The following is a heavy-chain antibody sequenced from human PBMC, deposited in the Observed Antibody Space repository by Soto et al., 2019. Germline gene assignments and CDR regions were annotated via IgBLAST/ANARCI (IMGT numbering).Heavy chain of an antibody. CDR1: NFSISGGYY. CDR3: ARTHSGSYCSVFHY. J-gene: IGHJ4*02. D-gene: IGHD1-26*01. Sequence: SLTCVVSNFSISGGYYWGWIRQSPGKGLEWIASIYRSGTTSYNPSLKSRVTISVDPSKNQFSLMLTAVTAADTAVYYCARTHSGSYCSVFHYWGRGSMVTVSS. CDR2: IYRSGTT. V-gene: IGHV4-38-2*01.